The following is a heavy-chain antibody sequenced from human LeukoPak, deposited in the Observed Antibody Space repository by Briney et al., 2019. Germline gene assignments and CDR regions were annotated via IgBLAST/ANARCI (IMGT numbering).Heavy chain of an antibody. J-gene: IGHJ4*02. Sequence: GGSLRLSCAASGFTFSSYGMHWVRQAPGKGLEWVAVISYDGSNKYYADSVKGRFTISRDNSKNTLYLQMNSLRAEDTAVYYCAKDSAKYCSGGSCYAAYDYWGQGTLVTVSS. CDR3: AKDSAKYCSGGSCYAAYDY. CDR1: GFTFSSYG. D-gene: IGHD2-15*01. CDR2: ISYDGSNK. V-gene: IGHV3-30*18.